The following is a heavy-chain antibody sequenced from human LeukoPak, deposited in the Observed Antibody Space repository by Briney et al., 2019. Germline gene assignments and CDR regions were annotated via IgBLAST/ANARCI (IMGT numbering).Heavy chain of an antibody. CDR1: GFTFSSYW. V-gene: IGHV3-7*03. J-gene: IGHJ4*02. CDR2: IKQDGSEK. D-gene: IGHD1-26*01. Sequence: GGSLRLSCAASGFTFSSYWMSWVRQAPGKGLEWVANIKQDGSEKYYVDSVKGRFTISRDNAKNSLYLQMNSLRAEDTAVYYCARDPTNKWDLPLFYFDYWGQGTRVTVSS. CDR3: ARDPTNKWDLPLFYFDY.